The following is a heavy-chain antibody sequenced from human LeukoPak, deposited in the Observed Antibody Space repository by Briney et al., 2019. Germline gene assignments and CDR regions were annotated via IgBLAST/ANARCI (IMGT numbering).Heavy chain of an antibody. CDR2: ISGNGETT. J-gene: IGHJ4*02. CDR1: GFIFRSYV. D-gene: IGHD3-22*01. CDR3: AKGSYYDSSGSFYFDY. Sequence: GGSLRLSCAASGFIFRSYVMQWVRQAPGKGLEYVSAISGNGETTYYADSVKGRFTISRDNSKNTLYVQVNSLGTEDTAAYYCAKGSYYDSSGSFYFDYWGQGTLVTVSS. V-gene: IGHV3-64*02.